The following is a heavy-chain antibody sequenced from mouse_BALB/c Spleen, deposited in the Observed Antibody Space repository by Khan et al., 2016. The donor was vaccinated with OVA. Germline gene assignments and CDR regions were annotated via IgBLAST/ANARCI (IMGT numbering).Heavy chain of an antibody. V-gene: IGHV1S41*01. CDR3: AGEDYYGRTCYAMDY. CDR2: ISPGGSSS. D-gene: IGHD1-1*01. CDR1: GYSFTSYW. J-gene: IGHJ4*01. Sequence: DLVKPGASVTLSCTASGYSFTSYWINWVQQSPGQGLEWIGRISPGGSSSYYYENVKGKATMTSDTSSSTAYIQHSSIESEDTAVYFCAGEDYYGRTCYAMDYWGQGTSVTVSS.